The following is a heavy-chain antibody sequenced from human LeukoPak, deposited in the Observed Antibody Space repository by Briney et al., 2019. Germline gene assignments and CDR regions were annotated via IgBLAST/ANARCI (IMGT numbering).Heavy chain of an antibody. CDR3: AVDVIYESD. CDR1: RFTFSNSA. CDR2: IVVGSGNT. V-gene: IGHV1-58*01. D-gene: IGHD2/OR15-2a*01. Sequence: TSVKVSCKASRFTFSNSAVQWVRQARGQRLEWIGWIVVGSGNTNYAQKFQERVTITRDMSTSTAYMEPSSLRSEDTAVYYCAVDVIYESDWGQGTLVTVSS. J-gene: IGHJ4*02.